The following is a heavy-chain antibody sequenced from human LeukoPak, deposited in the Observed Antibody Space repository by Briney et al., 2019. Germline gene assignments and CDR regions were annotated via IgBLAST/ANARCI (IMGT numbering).Heavy chain of an antibody. CDR1: GYSFTSYC. CDR3: ARLGVEVAGTKCFQH. CDR2: IYPGDSDT. J-gene: IGHJ1*01. D-gene: IGHD6-19*01. V-gene: IGHV5-51*01. Sequence: GESLKISCWGSGYSFTSYCIGWVRQIPRNGLEWMGIIYPGDSDTRYSPSFQGQVTISAAESISTAYLQWSSLRAADTAMYYCARLGVEVAGTKCFQHWGQGTLVTVSS.